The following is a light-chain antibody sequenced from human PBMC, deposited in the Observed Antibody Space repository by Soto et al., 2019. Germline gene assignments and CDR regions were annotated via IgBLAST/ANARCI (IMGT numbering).Light chain of an antibody. CDR1: SSDIGAYDY. J-gene: IGLJ1*01. V-gene: IGLV2-14*01. CDR2: EVN. Sequence: SALTQPASLSGSPGQSITISCTGTSSDIGAYDYVSWFQQHPGKAPKLMISEVNNRPSGVSSRFSGSKSGNTAYLTISGLRVEDEAEYVYFSDTTTSTHVFGTGIKV. CDR3: FSDTTTSTHV.